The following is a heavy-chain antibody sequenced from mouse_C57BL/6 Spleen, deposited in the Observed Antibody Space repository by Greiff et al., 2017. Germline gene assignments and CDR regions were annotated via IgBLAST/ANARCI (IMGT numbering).Heavy chain of an antibody. V-gene: IGHV10-1*01. CDR2: IRRKSNNYET. D-gene: IGHD2-4*01. Sequence: EVLLEESGGGLVQPKGSLKLSCAASGFSFNTYAMNWVRQAPGKGLEWVARIRRKSNNYETYHADSGKDRFTISRADSEGMLYLHMNYLKTKGTAMYYCVRESCDYEYDGEAMDYWGQGTSVTVSS. CDR3: VRESCDYEYDGEAMDY. CDR1: GFSFNTYA. J-gene: IGHJ4*01.